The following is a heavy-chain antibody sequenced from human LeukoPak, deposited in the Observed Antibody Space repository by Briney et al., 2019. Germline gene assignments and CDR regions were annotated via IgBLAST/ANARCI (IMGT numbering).Heavy chain of an antibody. J-gene: IGHJ3*01. CDR1: GFTFGDYA. CDR3: TTALLYYDFWSGYYSR. Sequence: GGSLRLSCTASGFTFGDYAMSWFRQAPGKGLEWVGFIRSKSDGGTTDYAAPVKGRFTISRDDSKNTLYLQMNSLKTEDTAVYYCTTALLYYDFWSGYYSRWGQGTMVTVSS. CDR2: IRSKSDGGTT. D-gene: IGHD3-3*01. V-gene: IGHV3-49*03.